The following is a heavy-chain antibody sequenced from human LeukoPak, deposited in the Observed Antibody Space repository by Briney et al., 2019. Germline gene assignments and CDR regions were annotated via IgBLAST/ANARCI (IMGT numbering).Heavy chain of an antibody. Sequence: GASVKVSCKASGYTFTGYYMHWVRQAPGQGLEWMGWINPNSGGTNYAQKFQGRVTMTRDTSISTAYMELSRLRSDDTAVYYCAREKRVTVGYCSGGSCRRGFDPWGQGTLVTVSS. CDR2: INPNSGGT. CDR3: AREKRVTVGYCSGGSCRRGFDP. V-gene: IGHV1-2*02. J-gene: IGHJ5*02. CDR1: GYTFTGYY. D-gene: IGHD2-15*01.